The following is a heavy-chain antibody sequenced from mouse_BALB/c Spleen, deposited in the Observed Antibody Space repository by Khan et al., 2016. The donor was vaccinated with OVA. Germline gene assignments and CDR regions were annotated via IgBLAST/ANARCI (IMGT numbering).Heavy chain of an antibody. V-gene: IGHV1S136*01. CDR3: AKNDRDDGEFDY. D-gene: IGHD2-14*01. J-gene: IGHJ2*01. CDR1: GYTFTSYV. CDR2: IYPYNDDT. Sequence: VQLQQSGPELVKPGASVRMSCKASGYTFTSYVMHWVKQKPGQGLEWIGYIYPYNDDTNYNEKFKGKATLTSDKSSSTAYMELSSLTSEASAVYYGAKNDRDDGEFDYWGQGTTLTGSS.